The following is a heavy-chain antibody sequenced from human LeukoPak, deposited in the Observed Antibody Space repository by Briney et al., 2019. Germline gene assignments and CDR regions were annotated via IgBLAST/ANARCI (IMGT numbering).Heavy chain of an antibody. J-gene: IGHJ4*02. V-gene: IGHV3-30*02. Sequence: PGGSPRLSCAASGFTFSTYGMHWVRQAPGKGLEWVAFIRYDGTNEYYADSVKGRFTISRDNSKNTLYLQMNSLRAEDTAVYYCAKDRETAMKTFDYWGQGALVTVSS. CDR3: AKDRETAMKTFDY. CDR2: IRYDGTNE. CDR1: GFTFSTYG.